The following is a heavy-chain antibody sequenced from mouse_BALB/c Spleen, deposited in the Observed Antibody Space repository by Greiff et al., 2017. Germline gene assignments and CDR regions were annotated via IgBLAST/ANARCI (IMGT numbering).Heavy chain of an antibody. CDR1: GYSITSGYY. Sequence: EVKLVESGPGLVKPSQSLSLTCSVTGYSITSGYYWNWIRQFPGNKLEWMGYISYDGSNNYNPSLKNRISITRDTSKNQFFLKLNSVTTEDTATYYCAREGLSRQVVRLEGYFDYWGQGTTLTVSA. D-gene: IGHD1-2*01. V-gene: IGHV3-6*02. CDR3: AREGLSRQVVRLEGYFDY. J-gene: IGHJ2*01. CDR2: ISYDGSN.